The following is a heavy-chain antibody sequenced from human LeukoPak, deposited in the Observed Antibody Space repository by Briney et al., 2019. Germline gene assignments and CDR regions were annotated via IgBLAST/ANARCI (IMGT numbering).Heavy chain of an antibody. J-gene: IGHJ4*02. Sequence: SETLSLTCTVSGGSISSSSYYWGWIRQPPGKGLEWIGSIYYSGSTYYNPSLKSRVTISVDTSKNQFSLKLSSVTAADTAVYYCARLGRGKPPDYWGQGALVTVSS. CDR3: ARLGRGKPPDY. D-gene: IGHD1-14*01. CDR1: GGSISSSSYY. V-gene: IGHV4-39*07. CDR2: IYYSGST.